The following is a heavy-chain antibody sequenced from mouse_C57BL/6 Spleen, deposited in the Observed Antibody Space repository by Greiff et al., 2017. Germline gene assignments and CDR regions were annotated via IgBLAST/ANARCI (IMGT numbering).Heavy chain of an antibody. D-gene: IGHD1-1*01. V-gene: IGHV1-18*01. Sequence: VQLQQSGPELVKPGASVKIPCKASGYTFTDYNMDWVKQSHGKSLEWIGDINPNNGGTIYNQKFKGKATLTVDKSSSTAYMELRRLTSEDTAVYYCARGLYGTHWYFDVWGTGTTVTVSS. CDR3: ARGLYGTHWYFDV. J-gene: IGHJ1*03. CDR1: GYTFTDYN. CDR2: INPNNGGT.